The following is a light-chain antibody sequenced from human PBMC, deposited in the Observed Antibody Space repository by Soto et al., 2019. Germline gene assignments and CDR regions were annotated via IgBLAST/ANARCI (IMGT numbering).Light chain of an antibody. CDR2: DAS. CDR3: QQRSNWPTWT. J-gene: IGKJ1*01. V-gene: IGKV3-11*01. CDR1: QSVSSY. Sequence: EIVLTQSPATLSLSPGERATLSCRASQSVSSYLAWYQQKPGQAARLLIYDASNRATGIPARFSGSGSGTDFFLPTSSLQHEDFSAYYCQQRSNWPTWTFGQGTKVDNK.